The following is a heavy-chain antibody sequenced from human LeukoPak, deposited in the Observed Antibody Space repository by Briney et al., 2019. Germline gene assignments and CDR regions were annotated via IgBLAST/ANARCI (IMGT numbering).Heavy chain of an antibody. CDR1: GFTFSSYA. J-gene: IGHJ4*02. D-gene: IGHD3-10*01. V-gene: IGHV3-30*04. CDR2: ISYDGSNK. Sequence: GGSLRLSCAASGFTFSSYAMHWVRQAPGKGLEWVAVISYDGSNKYYADSVKGRFTISRDNSKNTLYLQMNSLRAEDTAVYYCAKMVRDPSDYWGQGTLVTVSS. CDR3: AKMVRDPSDY.